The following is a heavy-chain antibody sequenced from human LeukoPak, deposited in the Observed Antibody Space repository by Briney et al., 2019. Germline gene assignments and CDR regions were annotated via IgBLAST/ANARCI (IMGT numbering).Heavy chain of an antibody. J-gene: IGHJ4*02. CDR3: AKLLGTATTYDS. CDR2: INPDGSQK. CDR1: GFTFSGNW. V-gene: IGHV3-7*01. D-gene: IGHD5-24*01. Sequence: GGSLRLSCEASGFTFSGNWMSWVRQAPGKGLEWMASINPDGSQKLYVDSVKGRFTISRDNTKGSLYLQMNSLGAEDTAMYYCAKLLGTATTYDSWGQGTRVTVSS.